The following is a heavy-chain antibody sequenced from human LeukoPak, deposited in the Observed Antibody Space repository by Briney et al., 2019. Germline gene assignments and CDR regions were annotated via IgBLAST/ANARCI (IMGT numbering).Heavy chain of an antibody. J-gene: IGHJ4*02. CDR1: GFTLSSYA. Sequence: GGSLRLSCAASGFTLSSYAMSWVRQAPGKGLVWVSLISGTVDGTYYADSVKGRFTISRDNAKNSMYLQMTSLRAEDTSVYYCARDRIWCSGGSCYSSYIDYWGQGTLVTVSS. V-gene: IGHV3-23*01. D-gene: IGHD2-15*01. CDR2: ISGTVDGT. CDR3: ARDRIWCSGGSCYSSYIDY.